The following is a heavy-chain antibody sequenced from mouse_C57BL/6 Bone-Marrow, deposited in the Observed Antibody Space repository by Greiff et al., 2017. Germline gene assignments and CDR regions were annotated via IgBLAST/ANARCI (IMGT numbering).Heavy chain of an antibody. V-gene: IGHV1-50*01. CDR3: AREGGYYGFDY. CDR2: IDPSDSYT. J-gene: IGHJ2*01. Sequence: QVQLQQPGAELVKPGASVKLSCKASGYTFTSYWMQWVKQRPGQGLEWIGEIDPSDSYTNYNQKFKGKATLTVDPSSSTAYMQLSSLTSEDSAVYYCAREGGYYGFDYWGQGTTLTVSS. CDR1: GYTFTSYW. D-gene: IGHD1-1*01.